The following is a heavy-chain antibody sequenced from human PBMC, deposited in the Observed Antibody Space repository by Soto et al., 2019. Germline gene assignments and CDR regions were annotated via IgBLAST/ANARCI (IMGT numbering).Heavy chain of an antibody. Sequence: SETLSLTCTVSGGSISSYYWSWIRQPPGKGLEWIGYIYYSGSTNYNPSLKSRVTISVDTSKNQFSLKLSSVTAADTAVYYCARGQRGIAVAGTIYYYYYMDVWGKGTTVTVSS. CDR3: ARGQRGIAVAGTIYYYYYMDV. CDR2: IYYSGST. D-gene: IGHD6-19*01. J-gene: IGHJ6*03. V-gene: IGHV4-59*08. CDR1: GGSISSYY.